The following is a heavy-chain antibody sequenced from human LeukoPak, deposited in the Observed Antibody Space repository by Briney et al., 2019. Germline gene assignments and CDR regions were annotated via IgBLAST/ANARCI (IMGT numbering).Heavy chain of an antibody. CDR1: GGSISSGGYY. CDR3: ARGSHSYGYISRRPTDY. J-gene: IGHJ4*02. CDR2: INHSGST. V-gene: IGHV4-34*01. Sequence: SETLSLTCAVSGGSISSGGYYWSWIRQPPGKGLEWIGEINHSGSTNYNPSLKSRVTISVDTSKNPFSLKLSSVTAADTAVYYCARGSHSYGYISRRPTDYWGQGTLVTVSS. D-gene: IGHD5-18*01.